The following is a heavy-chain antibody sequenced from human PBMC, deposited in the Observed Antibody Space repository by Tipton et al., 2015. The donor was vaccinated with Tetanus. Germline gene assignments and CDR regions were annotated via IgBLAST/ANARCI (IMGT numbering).Heavy chain of an antibody. D-gene: IGHD2-21*02. CDR1: GGSINSGTFY. V-gene: IGHV4-39*01. CDR3: VRTAVNWFDP. Sequence: TLSLTCTVSGGSINSGTFYWDWIRQTPGKGLEWIGNIYYNGNTLQSPSLKSRVTMSLDKSKNQFSLKLRSVTAADTAFYYCVRTAVNWFDPWGQGILVTVSS. CDR2: IYYNGNT. J-gene: IGHJ5*02.